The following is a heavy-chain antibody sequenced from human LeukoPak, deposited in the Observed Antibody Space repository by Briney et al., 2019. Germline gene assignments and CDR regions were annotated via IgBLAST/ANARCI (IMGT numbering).Heavy chain of an antibody. J-gene: IGHJ6*03. V-gene: IGHV1-8*03. CDR1: GYTFTKYD. D-gene: IGHD1-14*01. CDR2: MDPNTDNT. Sequence: GASVTVSRKASGYTFTKYDIHWVRQATGQGLEWMAWMDPNTDNTAYAQEFQGRVTITRNTSISTAYMELRSLRSEDTAVYYCARGVNLGDMDVWGKGTTVTVSS. CDR3: ARGVNLGDMDV.